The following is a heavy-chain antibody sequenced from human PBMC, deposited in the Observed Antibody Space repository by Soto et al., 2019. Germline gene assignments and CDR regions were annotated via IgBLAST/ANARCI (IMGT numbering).Heavy chain of an antibody. CDR3: AKDLRPDGRYDFDY. CDR2: ISSGGTSK. CDR1: GFTFNTHS. D-gene: IGHD1-26*01. Sequence: PGGSLRLSCVASGFTFNTHSMSWVRQAPGKGLEWVSSISSGGTSKYYADSVKGRCTISRDNAENSLYLQMSSLRAEDTAVYYCAKDLRPDGRYDFDYWGQGTLVTVSS. V-gene: IGHV3-21*04. J-gene: IGHJ4*02.